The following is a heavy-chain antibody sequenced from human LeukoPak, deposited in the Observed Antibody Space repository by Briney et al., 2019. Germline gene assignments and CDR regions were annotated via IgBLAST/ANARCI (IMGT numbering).Heavy chain of an antibody. D-gene: IGHD6-19*01. CDR1: GFTFRDYY. V-gene: IGHV3-11*01. J-gene: IGHJ4*02. Sequence: GGSLRLSCAASGFTFRDYYMSWIRQAPGKGPEWVAYMTGSGHRIYYADCVKGRFTISRDNTQNSLYLQMNSLRAEDTAVYYCARDPGLYSNGWEYYFDSWGQGTLVTVSS. CDR2: MTGSGHRI. CDR3: ARDPGLYSNGWEYYFDS.